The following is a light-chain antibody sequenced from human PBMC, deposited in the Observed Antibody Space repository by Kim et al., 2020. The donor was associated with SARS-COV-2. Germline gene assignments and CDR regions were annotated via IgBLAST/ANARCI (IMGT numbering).Light chain of an antibody. CDR1: SGSIADNY. Sequence: GRTVTISCTRSSGSIADNYVQWYQQRPGGVPTTVIYEDDKRPSGVSDRFSGSIDNSSNSASLTISGLRTEDEVDYYCQSYNRDNVIFGGGTQLTVL. CDR2: EDD. V-gene: IGLV6-57*03. CDR3: QSYNRDNVI. J-gene: IGLJ2*01.